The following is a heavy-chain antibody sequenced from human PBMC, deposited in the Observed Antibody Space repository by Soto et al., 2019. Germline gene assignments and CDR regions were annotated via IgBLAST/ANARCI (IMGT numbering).Heavy chain of an antibody. D-gene: IGHD2-2*02. CDR1: GYTFTSYG. J-gene: IGHJ6*02. CDR3: ARDRPLGYCSSTSCYTGSNYYYGMDV. V-gene: IGHV1-18*04. CDR2: ISAYNGNT. Sequence: QVQLVQSGAEVKKPGALVKVSCKASGYTFTSYGISWVRQAPGQGLEWMGWISAYNGNTNYAQKLQGRVTMTTNTSTSTAYMELRSLRSDDTAVYYCARDRPLGYCSSTSCYTGSNYYYGMDVWGQGTTVTVSS.